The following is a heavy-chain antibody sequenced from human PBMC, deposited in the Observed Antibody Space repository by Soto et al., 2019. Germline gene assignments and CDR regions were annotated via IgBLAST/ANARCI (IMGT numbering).Heavy chain of an antibody. J-gene: IGHJ4*02. V-gene: IGHV4-30-4*01. Sequence: SETLSLTCSVSGGSINSNAYYWSWIRQPPGKGLEWLGYIHNSGSSHYRPSLKSRLNISLDTSKNQFSLKVTSVTPADTAVYSCARLRDGYNSFDSWGLGILVTVSS. CDR2: IHNSGSS. CDR3: ARLRDGYNSFDS. D-gene: IGHD5-12*01. CDR1: GGSINSNAYY.